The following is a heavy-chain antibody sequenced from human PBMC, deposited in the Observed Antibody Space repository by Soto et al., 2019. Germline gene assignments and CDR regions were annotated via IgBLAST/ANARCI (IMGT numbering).Heavy chain of an antibody. V-gene: IGHV1-3*01. CDR1: GYTFTSYA. Sequence: ASVKVSCKASGYTFTSYAIHWVRQAPGQRLEWMGWINAGNGNTKYSQNLQGRVTITRDTSASTAYMEAISLRSEDTPHSSCARDGAVAGNSNFHYWRQGPLVTASS. CDR3: ARDGAVAGNSNFHY. D-gene: IGHD6-19*01. CDR2: INAGNGNT. J-gene: IGHJ4*02.